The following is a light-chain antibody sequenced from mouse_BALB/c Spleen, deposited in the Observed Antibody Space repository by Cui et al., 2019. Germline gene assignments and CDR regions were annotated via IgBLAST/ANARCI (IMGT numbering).Light chain of an antibody. V-gene: IGKV5-39*01. CDR1: QSISDY. Sequence: DIVMTQSPAILSVTPGDRVSLSCRASQSISDYLHWYQQKTHEYPRLLIKYASDSSAGIPSRVSGSGSGSDFTLSINNVEPEDVEVYYWQNGHSFTFGGGTKLEIK. J-gene: IGKJ1*01. CDR3: QNGHSFT. CDR2: YAS.